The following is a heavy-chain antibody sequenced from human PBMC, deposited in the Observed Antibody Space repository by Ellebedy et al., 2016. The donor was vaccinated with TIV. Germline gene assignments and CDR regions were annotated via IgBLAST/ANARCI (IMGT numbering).Heavy chain of an antibody. Sequence: GESLKISCAASGFTFSSYAMHWVRQAPGKGLEWVAVISYDGSNKYYADSVKGRFTISRDNSKNTLYLQMNSLRAEDTAVYYCARVGGQWLVTSQHAFDIWGQGTMVTVSS. CDR2: ISYDGSNK. CDR1: GFTFSSYA. J-gene: IGHJ3*02. CDR3: ARVGGQWLVTSQHAFDI. D-gene: IGHD6-19*01. V-gene: IGHV3-30-3*01.